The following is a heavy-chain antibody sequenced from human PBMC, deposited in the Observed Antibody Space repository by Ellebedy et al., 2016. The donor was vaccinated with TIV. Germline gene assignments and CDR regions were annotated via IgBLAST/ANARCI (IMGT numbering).Heavy chain of an antibody. CDR1: GFTFSYYA. CDR2: ISYDGSNE. Sequence: GESLKISXAASGFTFSYYAMHWVRQAPGKGLEWVAVISYDGSNEYYADSVKGRFTFSRDNSKNTLHLQVNSLRAEDTAVYYCVREDNAFDVWGQGTMVTVSS. V-gene: IGHV3-30*04. J-gene: IGHJ3*01. CDR3: VREDNAFDV.